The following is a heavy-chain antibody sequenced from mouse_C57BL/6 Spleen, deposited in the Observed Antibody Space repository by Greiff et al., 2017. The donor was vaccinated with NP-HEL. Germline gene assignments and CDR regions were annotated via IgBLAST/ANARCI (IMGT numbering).Heavy chain of an antibody. CDR3: ARGNRLFDY. CDR1: GYTFSSSW. J-gene: IGHJ2*01. V-gene: IGHV1-82*01. CDR2: IYPGDGDT. Sequence: VLLVESGPELVKPGASVKLSCKASGYTFSSSWMYWVQQRPGKGLEWIGRIYPGDGDTNYNGKFKGKATLTADKSSSTAYMQLSSLTSEDSAVYFCARGNRLFDYWGQGTTLTVSS.